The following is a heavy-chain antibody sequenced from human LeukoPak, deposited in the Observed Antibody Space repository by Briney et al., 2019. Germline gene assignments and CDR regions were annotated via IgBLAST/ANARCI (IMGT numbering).Heavy chain of an antibody. Sequence: SETVSLTCTVSGGSISSGSYYWSWIRQPAGKGLEWIGRIYTSGSTNYNPSLKSRVTISVDTSKNQFSLKLSSVTAADTAVYYCARAQSGEPSPRHEYYYYYYMDVWGKGTTVTISS. J-gene: IGHJ6*03. CDR1: GGSISSGSYY. V-gene: IGHV4-61*02. CDR3: ARAQSGEPSPRHEYYYYYYMDV. D-gene: IGHD7-27*01. CDR2: IYTSGST.